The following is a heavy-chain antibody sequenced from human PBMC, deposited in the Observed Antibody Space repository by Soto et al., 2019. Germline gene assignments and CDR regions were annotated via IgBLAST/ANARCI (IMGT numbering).Heavy chain of an antibody. V-gene: IGHV1-69*13. CDR2: IIPIFGTA. CDR1: GGTFSSYA. J-gene: IGHJ6*02. Sequence: SVKVSCKASGGTFSSYAISWVRQAPGQGLEWMGGIIPIFGTANYAQKFQGRVTITADESTSTAYMELSRLRSEDTAVYYCARGDRRVVVTAADYYYYGMDVWGQGTTVTVSS. D-gene: IGHD2-21*02. CDR3: ARGDRRVVVTAADYYYYGMDV.